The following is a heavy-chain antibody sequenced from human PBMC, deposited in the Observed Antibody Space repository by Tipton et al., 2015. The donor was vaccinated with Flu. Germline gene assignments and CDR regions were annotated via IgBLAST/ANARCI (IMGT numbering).Heavy chain of an antibody. CDR3: ARGVPGAIGEAHFDF. J-gene: IGHJ4*01. CDR1: GASVSSGSYY. CDR2: VYHRGSR. D-gene: IGHD3-10*01. V-gene: IGHV4-39*07. Sequence: TLSLTCTVSGASVSSGSYYWGWIRQPPGKGLEWIGTVYHRGSRYYNPSLNSRITLSMDKSGNQFSLQLSSVTAADTAVYYCARGVPGAIGEAHFDFWGHGILVTVSS.